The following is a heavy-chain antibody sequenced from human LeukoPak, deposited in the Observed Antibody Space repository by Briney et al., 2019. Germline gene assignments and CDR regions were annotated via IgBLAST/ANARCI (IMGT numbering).Heavy chain of an antibody. Sequence: SETLSLTCIVSGGSISSYYWSWIRQPPGKGLEWIGYIYYSGSTNYNPSLKSRVTISVDTSKNQFSLKLSSVTAADTAVYYCARGGGDLVVGATHDFDYWGQGTLVTVSS. J-gene: IGHJ4*02. CDR1: GGSISSYY. V-gene: IGHV4-59*01. CDR3: ARGGGDLVVGATHDFDY. CDR2: IYYSGST. D-gene: IGHD1-26*01.